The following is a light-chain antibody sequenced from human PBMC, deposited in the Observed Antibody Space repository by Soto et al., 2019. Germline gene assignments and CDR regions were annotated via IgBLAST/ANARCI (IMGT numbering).Light chain of an antibody. CDR3: QQYYSYPWT. Sequence: DIQMTQSPSTLSASVGDRVTITCRASQSISSWLAWYQQKPGKAPKLLIYKASSLESGVPSRFSGSGSGTEFTLTISSLQPDDFATYYCQQYYSYPWTFGQGIKVDSK. V-gene: IGKV1-5*03. CDR2: KAS. J-gene: IGKJ1*01. CDR1: QSISSW.